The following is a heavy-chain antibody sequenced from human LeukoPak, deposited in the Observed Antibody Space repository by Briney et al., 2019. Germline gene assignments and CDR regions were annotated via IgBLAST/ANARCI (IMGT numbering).Heavy chain of an antibody. CDR3: ARDPTGASV. CDR1: GFSVSNNY. J-gene: IGHJ6*04. CDR2: IYSGGDT. Sequence: GGSLRLSCAASGFSVSNNYMSWVRQAPGKGLEWISVIYSGGDTYYTDSVRGRFTISRDNSKNTVHLQMSGLTDEDTAVYYCARDPTGASVWGKGTTVTVSS. V-gene: IGHV3-53*01. D-gene: IGHD1-14*01.